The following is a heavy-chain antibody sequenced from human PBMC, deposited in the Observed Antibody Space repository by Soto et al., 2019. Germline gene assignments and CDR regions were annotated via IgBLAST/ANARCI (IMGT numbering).Heavy chain of an antibody. CDR2: ISNSSSYI. CDR3: ARDLGEVSAL. CDR1: GFTFSSYS. V-gene: IGHV3-21*01. D-gene: IGHD3-10*01. Sequence: PGGSLRLSCAASGFTFSSYSMNWVRQAPGKGLEWVSSISNSSSYIYYADSVKGRFTISRDNAKNSLYLQMNSLRAEDTALYYCARDLGEVSALWGQGTLVTVSS. J-gene: IGHJ4*02.